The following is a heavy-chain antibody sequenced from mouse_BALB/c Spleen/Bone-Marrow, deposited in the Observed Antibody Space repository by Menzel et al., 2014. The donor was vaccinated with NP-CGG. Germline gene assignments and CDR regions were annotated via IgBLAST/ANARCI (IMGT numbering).Heavy chain of an antibody. V-gene: IGHV14-3*02. D-gene: IGHD1-1*01. Sequence: VQLQQSGAEPVKPGASVKLSCTASGFNIKDTYMHWVKQRPEQGLEWIGRIDPANGNTKYDPKFQGKATITADTSSNTAYLQLSSLTSEDTAVYYCAMYYYGSSLFAYWGQGTLVTVSA. CDR1: GFNIKDTY. CDR3: AMYYYGSSLFAY. J-gene: IGHJ3*01. CDR2: IDPANGNT.